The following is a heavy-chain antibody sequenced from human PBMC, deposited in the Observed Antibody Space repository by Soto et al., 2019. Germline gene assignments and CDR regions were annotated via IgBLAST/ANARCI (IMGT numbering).Heavy chain of an antibody. Sequence: QVQLVESGGGVVQPGRSLRLSCAASGFTFSSYGMHWVRQAPGKGLEWVAVISYDGSNKYYADSVKGRFTISRDNSKNTLNLQMNSLRAEDTAVYYCAKERRGYSYGHDSDYWGQGTLVTVSS. CDR3: AKERRGYSYGHDSDY. CDR1: GFTFSSYG. CDR2: ISYDGSNK. V-gene: IGHV3-30*18. J-gene: IGHJ4*02. D-gene: IGHD5-18*01.